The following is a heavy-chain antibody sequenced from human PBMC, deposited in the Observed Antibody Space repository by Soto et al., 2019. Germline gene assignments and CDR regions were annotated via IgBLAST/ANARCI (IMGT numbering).Heavy chain of an antibody. J-gene: IGHJ4*02. Sequence: QVQLVQSGAEVKKPGSSVKVSCKASGGTFSSYAISWVRQAPGQGLEWMGGIIPIFGTANYAQKFQGRVRITADESPRTGYMELSSLRSEDTAVYYCARDSDYYDSSGSPGTQAPYAYWGQGTLVTVSS. CDR3: ARDSDYYDSSGSPGTQAPYAY. V-gene: IGHV1-69*12. D-gene: IGHD3-22*01. CDR2: IIPIFGTA. CDR1: GGTFSSYA.